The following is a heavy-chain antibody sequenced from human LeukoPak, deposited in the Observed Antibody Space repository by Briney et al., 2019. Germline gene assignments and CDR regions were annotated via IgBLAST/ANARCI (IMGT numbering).Heavy chain of an antibody. V-gene: IGHV3-33*08. CDR1: GFTFSRYW. CDR3: TRYNNDHFDY. Sequence: GGSLRLSCAASGFTFSRYWMTWVRQAPGKGLEWVAVIAYDGSRAFYADSVKGRFTISRDNSKNTMSVQMDDLRAEDTAVYYCTRYNNDHFDYWGQGTLVTVSS. D-gene: IGHD1-14*01. CDR2: IAYDGSRA. J-gene: IGHJ4*02.